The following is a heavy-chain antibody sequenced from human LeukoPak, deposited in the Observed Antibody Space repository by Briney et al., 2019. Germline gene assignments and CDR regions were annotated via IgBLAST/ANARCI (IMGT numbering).Heavy chain of an antibody. Sequence: ASVKVSCKASGYTFTSYYMHWVRQAPGQGLEWMGVINPSGGTTNYAQKFQGRVTMTRNTSISTAYMELSSLRSEDTAVYYCARGLGLGNWEAAWFDPWGQGTLVTVSS. CDR1: GYTFTSYY. J-gene: IGHJ5*02. CDR3: ARGLGLGNWEAAWFDP. CDR2: INPSGGTT. V-gene: IGHV1-46*01. D-gene: IGHD7-27*01.